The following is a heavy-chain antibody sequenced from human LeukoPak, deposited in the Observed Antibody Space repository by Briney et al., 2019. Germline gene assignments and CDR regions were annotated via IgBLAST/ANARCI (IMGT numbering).Heavy chain of an antibody. CDR2: IIPIFGTA. Sequence: ASVKVSCKASGGAFSSYAISWVRQAPGQGLEWMGGIIPIFGTANYAQKFQGRVTITADESTSTAYMELSSLRSEDTAVYYCARDPGGYSYGYTYWGQGTLVTVSS. J-gene: IGHJ4*02. D-gene: IGHD5-18*01. V-gene: IGHV1-69*13. CDR1: GGAFSSYA. CDR3: ARDPGGYSYGYTY.